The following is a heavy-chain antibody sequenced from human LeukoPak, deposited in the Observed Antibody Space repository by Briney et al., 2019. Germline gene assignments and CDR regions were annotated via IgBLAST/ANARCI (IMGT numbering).Heavy chain of an antibody. CDR1: GYTFTSYY. CDR3: ARDDVVRGTEESVDY. V-gene: IGHV1-46*01. J-gene: IGHJ4*02. D-gene: IGHD3-10*01. CDR2: INPSGGST. Sequence: GASVKVSCKASGYTFTSYYMHWVRQAPGRGLEWMGIINPSGGSTSYAQKFQGRVTMTRDTSTSTVYMELSSLRSEDTAVYYCARDDVVRGTEESVDYWGQGTLVTVSS.